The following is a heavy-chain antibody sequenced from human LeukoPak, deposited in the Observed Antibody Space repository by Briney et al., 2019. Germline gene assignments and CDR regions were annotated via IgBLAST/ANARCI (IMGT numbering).Heavy chain of an antibody. J-gene: IGHJ5*02. D-gene: IGHD3-3*01. CDR2: ISPTSTYI. V-gene: IGHV3-21*01. CDR1: GFTFSSYT. Sequence: PGGSLRLSCAASGFTFSSYTMNWVRQAPGKGLEWVSSISPTSTYIYYADSVKGRFTISRDNAKNSLSLQMNSLRAEDTAVYYCANDNYDPPWGQGTLVTVSS. CDR3: ANDNYDPP.